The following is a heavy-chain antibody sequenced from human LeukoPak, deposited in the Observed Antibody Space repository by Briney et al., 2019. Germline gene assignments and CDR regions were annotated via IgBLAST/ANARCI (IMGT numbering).Heavy chain of an antibody. Sequence: GGSLRFSCAASGFTFSSYWRSWVRQAPGKGLEWVANIKQDGSEKYYVDSVKGRFTISRDNAKNSLYLQMNSLRAEDTAVYYCAREGSYDFWSGYYPNWFDPWGQGTLVTVSS. V-gene: IGHV3-7*01. CDR1: GFTFSSYW. J-gene: IGHJ5*02. CDR2: IKQDGSEK. D-gene: IGHD3-3*01. CDR3: AREGSYDFWSGYYPNWFDP.